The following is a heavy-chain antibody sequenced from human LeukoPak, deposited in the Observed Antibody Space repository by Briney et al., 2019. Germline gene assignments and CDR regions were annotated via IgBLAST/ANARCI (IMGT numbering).Heavy chain of an antibody. D-gene: IGHD2-15*01. CDR2: IYYSGST. CDR3: ARDRKGYCSGGSCYSSTSKYYYYMDV. V-gene: IGHV4-59*01. CDR1: GGSISPYY. J-gene: IGHJ6*03. Sequence: SETLSLTCTVSGGSISPYYWSWIRQPPGKGLEWIGYIYYSGSTNYNPSLKSRVTISVDTSKNQFSLKLSSVTAADTAVYYCARDRKGYCSGGSCYSSTSKYYYYMDVWGKGTTVTISS.